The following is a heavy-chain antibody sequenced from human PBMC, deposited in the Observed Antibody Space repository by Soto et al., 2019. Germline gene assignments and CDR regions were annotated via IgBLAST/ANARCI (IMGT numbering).Heavy chain of an antibody. J-gene: IGHJ4*02. Sequence: GGALRLSCSAFGFTFSPYGMHWARQAPGKGLEWVAVISYDGSNQYYEDSVKGRFSISRDNSKNTLYLQMNSLRAEDTAVYYCAKDVGYDSSGYSDYWGQGT. V-gene: IGHV3-30*18. CDR2: ISYDGSNQ. CDR1: GFTFSPYG. D-gene: IGHD3-22*01. CDR3: AKDVGYDSSGYSDY.